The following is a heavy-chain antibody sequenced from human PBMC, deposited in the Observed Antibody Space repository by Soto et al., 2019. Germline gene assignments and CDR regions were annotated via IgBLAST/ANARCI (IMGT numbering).Heavy chain of an antibody. D-gene: IGHD2-21*02. Sequence: GESLKISCKGSGYSFTSYWIGWVRQMPGKGLEWMGIIYPGDSDTRYSPSFQGQVTISADKSISTAYLQWSSLKASDTAMYYCASYYCGGDCYYPVAAFDIWGQGTMVTVSS. V-gene: IGHV5-51*01. CDR3: ASYYCGGDCYYPVAAFDI. CDR2: IYPGDSDT. J-gene: IGHJ3*02. CDR1: GYSFTSYW.